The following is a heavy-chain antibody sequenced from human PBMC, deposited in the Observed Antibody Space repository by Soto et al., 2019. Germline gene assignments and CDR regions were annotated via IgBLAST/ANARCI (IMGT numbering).Heavy chain of an antibody. D-gene: IGHD6-6*01. CDR2: INAHSGGT. V-gene: IGHV1-2*02. CDR3: AKDLTRQLAYWLDP. Sequence: ASVKVSFKASGFSFTGYYIHWLRQSPGQGLEWMGWINAHSGGTEYAQKFQGRVTLTRDTSIATAYLTLTSLTSDDTALYYCAKDLTRQLAYWLDPWGQGTQVTVSS. J-gene: IGHJ5*02. CDR1: GFSFTGYY.